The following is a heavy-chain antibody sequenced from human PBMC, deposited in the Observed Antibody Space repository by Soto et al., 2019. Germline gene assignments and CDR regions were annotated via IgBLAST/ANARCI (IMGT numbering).Heavy chain of an antibody. J-gene: IGHJ5*02. CDR1: GYTFTSYA. CDR2: INTDNGNT. V-gene: IGHV1-3*04. CDR3: ARAANCSSSTGCYSQWFAP. D-gene: IGHD2-2*02. Sequence: ASVKVSCKASGYTFTSYAMHWVRQAPGQRLEWMGWINTDNGNTRYSQKFQDRFTIARDTSASAVYMELSSLRSDDTAVYYCARAANCSSSTGCYSQWFAPWGQGTQVTVSS.